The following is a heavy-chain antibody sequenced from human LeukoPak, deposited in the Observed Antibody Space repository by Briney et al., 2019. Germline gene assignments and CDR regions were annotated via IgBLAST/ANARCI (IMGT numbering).Heavy chain of an antibody. CDR3: ARDHYSSSWYGDGYFDY. Sequence: SETLSLTCTVSGGSISSSSYYWGWIRQPPGKGLEWIGNIYYSGSTYYNPSLKSRVTISVDTSKNQFSLKLSSVTAADTAVYYCARDHYSSSWYGDGYFDYWGQGTLVTVSS. CDR2: IYYSGST. V-gene: IGHV4-39*07. D-gene: IGHD6-13*01. J-gene: IGHJ4*02. CDR1: GGSISSSSYY.